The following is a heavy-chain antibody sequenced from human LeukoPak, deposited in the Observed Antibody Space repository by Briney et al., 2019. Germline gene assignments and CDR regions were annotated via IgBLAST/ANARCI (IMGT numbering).Heavy chain of an antibody. D-gene: IGHD2-2*01. CDR2: IIPIFGTA. V-gene: IGHV1-69*13. CDR3: ALTGVVPAAMLFDY. J-gene: IGHJ4*02. CDR1: GGTFSSYA. Sequence: SVKVSCKASGGTFSSYAISWVRQAPGQGLEWMGGIIPIFGTANYAQKFQGRVTITADESTSTAYMELSSPRSEDTAVYYCALTGVVPAAMLFDYWGQGTLVTVSS.